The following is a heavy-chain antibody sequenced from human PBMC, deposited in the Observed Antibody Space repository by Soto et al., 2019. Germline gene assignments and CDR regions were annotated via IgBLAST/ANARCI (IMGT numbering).Heavy chain of an antibody. Sequence: SETLSLTCTVSVGSIRRFYWSSVRQPPGKGLAWIGCSYYTGGIRYNPSLESRVTISVDTPNNHFSLTWTSVTAADTAVYYCARVGEQWLGGDYYYNGMDVWGQGTTVTVSS. CDR2: SYYTGGI. CDR1: VGSIRRFY. J-gene: IGHJ6*02. D-gene: IGHD6-19*01. CDR3: ARVGEQWLGGDYYYNGMDV. V-gene: IGHV4-59*01.